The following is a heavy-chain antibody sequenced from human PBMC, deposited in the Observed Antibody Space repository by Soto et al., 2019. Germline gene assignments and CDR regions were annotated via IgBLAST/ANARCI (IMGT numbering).Heavy chain of an antibody. CDR1: GFSLSTDGVG. CDR2: IYWNDDK. CDR3: ARRPRYSNYVDY. Sequence: SGPKLVNPTQTLTLTCTFSGFSLSTDGVGVGWIRQPPGKALEWLALIYWNDDKRYSPFLKSRLTIAKDTSKNQVVLTMTNVDPADTATYYCARRPRYSNYVDYWGQGTLVTVSS. D-gene: IGHD4-4*01. J-gene: IGHJ4*02. V-gene: IGHV2-5*01.